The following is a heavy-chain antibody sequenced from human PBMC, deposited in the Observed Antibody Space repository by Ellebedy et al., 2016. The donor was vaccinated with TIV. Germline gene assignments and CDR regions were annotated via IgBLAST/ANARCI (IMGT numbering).Heavy chain of an antibody. J-gene: IGHJ4*02. CDR1: GFTFSSYG. Sequence: GESLKISXAASGFTFSSYGMHWVRQAPGKGLEWVAVISYDGSNKYYADSVKGRFTISRDNSKNTLYLQMNSLRAEDTAVYYCAKVESGSYPDYWGQGTLVTVSS. D-gene: IGHD1-26*01. CDR3: AKVESGSYPDY. V-gene: IGHV3-30*18. CDR2: ISYDGSNK.